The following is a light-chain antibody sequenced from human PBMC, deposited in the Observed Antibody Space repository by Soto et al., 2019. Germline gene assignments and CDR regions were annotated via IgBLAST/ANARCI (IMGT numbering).Light chain of an antibody. CDR1: SSDVGTYNY. CDR3: CSYTTGTTWV. CDR2: EVS. Sequence: QSALTQPASVSGSPGQSITISCTGTSSDVGTYNYVSWYQQHPGRAPKLTIYEVSNRPSGVSNRFSGSKSGNTASLTISGLQAEDEADYYCCSYTTGTTWVFGGGTQLTVL. V-gene: IGLV2-14*01. J-gene: IGLJ3*02.